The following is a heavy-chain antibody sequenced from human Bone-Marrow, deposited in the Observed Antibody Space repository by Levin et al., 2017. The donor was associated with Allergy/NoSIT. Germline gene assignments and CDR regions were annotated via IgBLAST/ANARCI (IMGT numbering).Heavy chain of an antibody. CDR3: AHRNREWLLDGASFDY. V-gene: IGHV2-5*02. CDR1: GFSLSTSGVG. D-gene: IGHD3-3*01. Sequence: ESGPTLVKPTQTLTLTCTFSGFSLSTSGVGVGWIRQPPGKALEWLALIYWDDDKRYSPSLKSRLTITKDTSKNQVVLTMTNMDPVDTATYYCAHRNREWLLDGASFDYWGQGTLVTVSS. CDR2: IYWDDDK. J-gene: IGHJ4*02.